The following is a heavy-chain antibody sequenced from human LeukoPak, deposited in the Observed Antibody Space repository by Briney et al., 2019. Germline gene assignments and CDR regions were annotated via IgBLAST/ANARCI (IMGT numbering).Heavy chain of an antibody. CDR1: GGSISSSSYY. CDR3: ASNSLAGSSGSSDY. D-gene: IGHD6-25*01. V-gene: IGHV4-61*05. Sequence: PSETLSLTCTVSGGSISSSSYYWGWIRQPPGKGLEWIGYIYYSGSTNYNPSLKSRVTISVDTSKNQFSLKLSSVTAADTAVYYCASNSLAGSSGSSDYWGQGTLVTVSS. J-gene: IGHJ4*02. CDR2: IYYSGST.